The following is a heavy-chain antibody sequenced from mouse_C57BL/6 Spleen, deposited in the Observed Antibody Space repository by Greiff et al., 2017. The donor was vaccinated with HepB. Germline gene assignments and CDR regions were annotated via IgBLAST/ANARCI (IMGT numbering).Heavy chain of an antibody. J-gene: IGHJ4*01. Sequence: QVQLKQPGTELVKPGASVKLSCKASGYTFTSYWMHWVKQRPGQGLEWIGNINPSNGGTNYNEKFKSKATLTVDKSSSTAYMQLSSLTSEDSAVYYCARNGEDDYLYYAMDYWGQGTSVTVSS. V-gene: IGHV1-53*01. CDR1: GYTFTSYW. D-gene: IGHD2-4*01. CDR3: ARNGEDDYLYYAMDY. CDR2: INPSNGGT.